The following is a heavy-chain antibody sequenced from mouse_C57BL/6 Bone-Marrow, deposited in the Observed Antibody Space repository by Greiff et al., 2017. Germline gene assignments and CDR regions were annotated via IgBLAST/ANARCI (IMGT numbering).Heavy chain of an antibody. Sequence: QVQLQQPGAELVRPGTSVKLSCKASGYTFTSYWMHWVKQRPGQGLEWIGVIDPSDSYTNYNQKFKGKATLTVDTSSSTAYMQLSSLTSEDSAVYYCARSLYYGSSDWYVDVWGTGTTVTVSS. J-gene: IGHJ1*03. CDR1: GYTFTSYW. D-gene: IGHD1-1*01. CDR2: IDPSDSYT. CDR3: ARSLYYGSSDWYVDV. V-gene: IGHV1-59*01.